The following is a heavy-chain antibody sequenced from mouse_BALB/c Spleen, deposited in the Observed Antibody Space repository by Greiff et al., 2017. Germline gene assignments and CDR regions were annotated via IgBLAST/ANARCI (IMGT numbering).Heavy chain of an antibody. CDR1: GFNIKDTY. Sequence: EVQLVESGAELVKPGASVKLSCTASGFNIKDTYMHWVKQRPEQGLEWIGRIDPANGNTKYDPKFQGKATITADTSSNTAYLQLSSLTSEDTAVYYCARRGGYYDAMDYWGQGTSVTVSS. CDR3: ARRGGYYDAMDY. V-gene: IGHV14-3*02. J-gene: IGHJ4*01. CDR2: IDPANGNT. D-gene: IGHD2-2*01.